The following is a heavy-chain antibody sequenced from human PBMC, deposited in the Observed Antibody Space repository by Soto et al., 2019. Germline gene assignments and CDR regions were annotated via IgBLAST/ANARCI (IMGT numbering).Heavy chain of an antibody. CDR2: IDPSDSYT. D-gene: IGHD7-27*01. Sequence: GASVKVSCKASGGTFSSYAISWVRQAPGQGLEWMGRIDPSDSYTNYSPSFQGHVTISADKSISTAYLQWSSLKASDTAMYYCARLELGDPHFDYWGQGTLVTVS. V-gene: IGHV5-10-1*01. CDR1: GGTFSSYA. J-gene: IGHJ4*02. CDR3: ARLELGDPHFDY.